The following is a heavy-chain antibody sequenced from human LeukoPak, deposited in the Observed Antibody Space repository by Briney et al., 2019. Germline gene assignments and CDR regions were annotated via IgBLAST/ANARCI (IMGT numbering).Heavy chain of an antibody. CDR1: GFTFSSYW. Sequence: GGSLRLSCAAPGFTFSSYWMSWVRQAPGKGLEWVANIKHDGSEKYYVDSVKGRFTISRDSAKNSLYLQMNSLRAEDTAVYYCARDSGPYYDFWSGYFNNYYYGMDVWGQGTTVTVSS. J-gene: IGHJ6*02. CDR3: ARDSGPYYDFWSGYFNNYYYGMDV. CDR2: IKHDGSEK. D-gene: IGHD3-3*01. V-gene: IGHV3-7*01.